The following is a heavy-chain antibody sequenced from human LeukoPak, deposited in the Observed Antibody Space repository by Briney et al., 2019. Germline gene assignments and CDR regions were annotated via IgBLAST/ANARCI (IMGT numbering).Heavy chain of an antibody. CDR3: ARIYSSSSSRGAFDI. J-gene: IGHJ3*02. D-gene: IGHD6-6*01. V-gene: IGHV3-48*01. Sequence: GGSLRLSCAASGFTFSSYSMNWVRQAPGKGLEWISYISSSSRTIYYADSVKGRFTISRDNAKNSLYLQMNSLRAEDTAVYYCARIYSSSSSRGAFDIWGQGTMVTVSS. CDR2: ISSSSRTI. CDR1: GFTFSSYS.